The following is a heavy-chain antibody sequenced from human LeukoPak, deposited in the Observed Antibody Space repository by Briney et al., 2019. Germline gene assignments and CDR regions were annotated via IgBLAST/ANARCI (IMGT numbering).Heavy chain of an antibody. D-gene: IGHD4-17*01. Sequence: SETLSLTCTVSGGSISSYYWGWIRQPPGKGLEWIGYIYYSGSTNYNPSLKSRVTISVDTSKNQFSLKLSSVTAADTAVYYCARGYYGDYLYYFDYWGQGTLVTVSS. J-gene: IGHJ4*02. CDR3: ARGYYGDYLYYFDY. CDR1: GGSISSYY. V-gene: IGHV4-59*08. CDR2: IYYSGST.